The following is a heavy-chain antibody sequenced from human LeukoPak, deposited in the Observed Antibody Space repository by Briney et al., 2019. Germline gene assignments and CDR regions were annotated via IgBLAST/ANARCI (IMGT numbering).Heavy chain of an antibody. V-gene: IGHV4-59*01. CDR2: IYYSGST. J-gene: IGHJ4*02. D-gene: IGHD4-17*01. Sequence: KPSETLSLTCTVSGGPISSYYWSWIRQPPGKGLEWIGYIYYSGSTNYNPSLKSRVTISVDTSKNQFSLKLSSVTAADTAVYYCARDPTTAGSYDYWGQGTLVTVSS. CDR3: ARDPTTAGSYDY. CDR1: GGPISSYY.